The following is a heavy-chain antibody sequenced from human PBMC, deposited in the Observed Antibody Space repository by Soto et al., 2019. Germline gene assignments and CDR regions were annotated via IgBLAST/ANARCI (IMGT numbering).Heavy chain of an antibody. CDR3: ARGVYYDSSGYYYYYGMDV. D-gene: IGHD3-22*01. CDR1: GGSINNYY. Sequence: SETLSLTCTVSGGSINNYYWSWIRQHPGKGLEWIGYIYYSGSTYYNPSLKSRVTISVDTSKNQFSLKLSSVTAADTAVYYCARGVYYDSSGYYYYYGMDVWGQGTTVT. V-gene: IGHV4-59*06. CDR2: IYYSGST. J-gene: IGHJ6*02.